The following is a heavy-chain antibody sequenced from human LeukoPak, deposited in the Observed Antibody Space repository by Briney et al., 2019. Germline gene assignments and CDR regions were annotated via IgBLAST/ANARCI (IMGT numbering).Heavy chain of an antibody. CDR1: DDSISDYY. J-gene: IGHJ3*02. CDR3: ARVVRVYDILTGYSPDAFDI. V-gene: IGHV4-59*01. Sequence: PSETLSLTCTVSDDSISDYYRGWIRQPPGKGLEWIGYIYYSGSTNYNPSLKSRVTISVDTSKNQFSLKLSSVTAADTAVYYCARVVRVYDILTGYSPDAFDIWGQGTMVTVSS. CDR2: IYYSGST. D-gene: IGHD3-9*01.